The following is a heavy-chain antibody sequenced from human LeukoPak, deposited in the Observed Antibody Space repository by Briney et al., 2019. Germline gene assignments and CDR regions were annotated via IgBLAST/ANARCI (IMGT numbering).Heavy chain of an antibody. CDR1: GFTFSNYN. D-gene: IGHD2-15*01. V-gene: IGHV3-48*01. CDR2: ISSSSSTI. J-gene: IGHJ4*02. Sequence: PGGSLRLSCAASGFTFSNYNMNWVHQAPGKGLEWVSYISSSSSTIYYADSVKGRFTISRDNAKNSLYLQMNSLRAEDTAVYYCARGLYCSGGSCYGRFDYWGQGTLVTVSS. CDR3: ARGLYCSGGSCYGRFDY.